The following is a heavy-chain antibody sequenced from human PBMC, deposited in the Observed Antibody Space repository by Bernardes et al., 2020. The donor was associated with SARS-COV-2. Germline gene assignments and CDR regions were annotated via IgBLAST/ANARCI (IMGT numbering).Heavy chain of an antibody. CDR2: ISGSGGST. J-gene: IGHJ6*02. CDR1: GFTFNMYA. D-gene: IGHD2-15*01. Sequence: GFLRLSCAASGFTFNMYAMTWVRQAPGKGLEWVSGISGSGGSTYYTDSVKGRFTISRDNSKNTLFLQMNSLRAEDTAVYYCAKCVVGYYAVDVWGQGTTVTVSS. CDR3: AKCVVGYYAVDV. V-gene: IGHV3-23*01.